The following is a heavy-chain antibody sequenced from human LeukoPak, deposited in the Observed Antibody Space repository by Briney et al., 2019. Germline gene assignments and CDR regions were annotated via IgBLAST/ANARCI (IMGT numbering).Heavy chain of an antibody. CDR1: GFTFSSYW. J-gene: IGHJ4*02. CDR2: INSDGSST. Sequence: GGSLRLSCPASGFTFSSYWMHWVPQAPGKGLVWVSHINSDGSSTIYADSVKGRLTISRDNAKNTLYLQMNSLRAEDTAVYYCARGAGHYYDSSGHIDYWGQGTLVTVSS. V-gene: IGHV3-74*01. CDR3: ARGAGHYYDSSGHIDY. D-gene: IGHD3-22*01.